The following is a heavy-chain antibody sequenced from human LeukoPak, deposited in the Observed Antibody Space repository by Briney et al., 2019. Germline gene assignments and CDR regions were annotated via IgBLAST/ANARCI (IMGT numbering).Heavy chain of an antibody. CDR1: GFTFSSYA. D-gene: IGHD3-3*01. V-gene: IGHV3-23*01. CDR2: ISGSGGST. J-gene: IGHJ4*02. Sequence: GGSLRLSCAASGFTFSSYAMSWVRQAPGKGLEWVSAISGSGGSTYYADSVKGRFTISRDNSKNTLYLQMSSLRAEDTAVYYCAKGGQHYYDFWSGYYVPSFFDYWGQGTLVTVSS. CDR3: AKGGQHYYDFWSGYYVPSFFDY.